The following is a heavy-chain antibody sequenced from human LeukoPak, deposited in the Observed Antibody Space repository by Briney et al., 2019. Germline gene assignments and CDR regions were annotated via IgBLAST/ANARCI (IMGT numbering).Heavy chain of an antibody. V-gene: IGHV4-59*01. J-gene: IGHJ5*02. CDR3: ARGRAVEMMGWFDH. D-gene: IGHD5-24*01. Sequence: SETLSLTCTVSGDSISSYYWSWLRQPPGKGLEWIGYIYYSGSTNYNPSLKSRVTISVDTSKNQFSLKLSSVTAADTAVYYCARGRAVEMMGWFDHWGQGTLVTVSS. CDR2: IYYSGST. CDR1: GDSISSYY.